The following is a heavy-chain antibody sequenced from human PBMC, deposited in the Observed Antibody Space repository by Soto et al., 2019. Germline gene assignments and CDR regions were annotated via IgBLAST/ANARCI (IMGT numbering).Heavy chain of an antibody. CDR2: ISSGSSYT. J-gene: IGHJ4*02. CDR3: ARVAY. V-gene: IGHV3-21*01. CDR1: GLTFRCVR. Sequence: SLRRSFDSCGLTFRCVRMNWVRQVPVKWVEWVSSISSGSSYTWYADSVKGRFIISRDNAQNSLFLQMKTMRTEDTDMSYCARVAYWGTGTQVTVS.